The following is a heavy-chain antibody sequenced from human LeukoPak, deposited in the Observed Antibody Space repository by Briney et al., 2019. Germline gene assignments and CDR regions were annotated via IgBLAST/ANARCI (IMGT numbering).Heavy chain of an antibody. CDR2: INHSGST. Sequence: PSETLSLTCAVYGESFSGYYWSWIRQPPGKGLEWIGEINHSGSTNYNPSLKSRVTISVDTSRNQFSLTVSYVSAADTAVYYCARGLCAVRFASWGQGPLVTVSS. V-gene: IGHV4-34*01. CDR3: ARGLCAVRFAS. CDR1: GESFSGYY. D-gene: IGHD6-6*01. J-gene: IGHJ4*02.